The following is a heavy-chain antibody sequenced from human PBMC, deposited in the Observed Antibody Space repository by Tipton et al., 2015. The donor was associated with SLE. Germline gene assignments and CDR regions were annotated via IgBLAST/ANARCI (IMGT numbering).Heavy chain of an antibody. CDR2: IYYSGST. CDR1: GGSISSHY. Sequence: TLSLTCTVSGGSISSHYWSWIQQPPGKGLEWIGYIYYSGSTNYNPSLKSRVTISVDTSKNQFSLKLSSVTAADTAVYYCARGVATTYAFDIWGQGTKVIVSS. D-gene: IGHD5-12*01. V-gene: IGHV4-59*08. J-gene: IGHJ3*02. CDR3: ARGVATTYAFDI.